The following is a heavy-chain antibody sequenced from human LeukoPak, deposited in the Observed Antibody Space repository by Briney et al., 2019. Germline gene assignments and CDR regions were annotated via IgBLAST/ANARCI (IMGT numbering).Heavy chain of an antibody. CDR3: AKDRYSYAFEYSDS. J-gene: IGHJ4*02. Sequence: GGSLRLSCAASGFTVSSNYMSWVRQAPGKGLDWVAVISNDGSKKYYADSVKGRFTISRDNSRNTLSLQVSSLRAEDTAVYYCAKDRYSYAFEYSDSWGQGTLVTVSS. CDR2: ISNDGSKK. D-gene: IGHD5-18*01. CDR1: GFTVSSNY. V-gene: IGHV3-30*18.